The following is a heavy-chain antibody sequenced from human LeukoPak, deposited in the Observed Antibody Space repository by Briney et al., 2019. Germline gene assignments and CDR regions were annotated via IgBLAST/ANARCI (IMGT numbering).Heavy chain of an antibody. CDR1: GGSINSYY. CDR2: INYSGNT. V-gene: IGHV4-59*01. CDR3: AREGRQDYVYFDY. Sequence: PSETLSLTCTVSGGSINSYYWSWTRQPPGKGLEWIGYINYSGNTDYNPSLKSRVTISVDTSKNQFSLKVTSVTAADTAVYYCAREGRQDYVYFDYWGQGTLVTVSS. J-gene: IGHJ4*02. D-gene: IGHD4-17*01.